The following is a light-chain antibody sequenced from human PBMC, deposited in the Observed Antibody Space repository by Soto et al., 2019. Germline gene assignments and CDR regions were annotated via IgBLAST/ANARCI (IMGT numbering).Light chain of an antibody. CDR1: QAISSH. Sequence: DMQLTQSRSFLSASVGGRVTITCRASQAISSHLAWYQQKPGKAPNLLIYGASTLQSGVPSRFSGSGSGTDFTLTISCLQSEDFATYYCQQYYSYPPPFGQGTKVDI. V-gene: IGKV1-9*01. CDR3: QQYYSYPPP. J-gene: IGKJ1*01. CDR2: GAS.